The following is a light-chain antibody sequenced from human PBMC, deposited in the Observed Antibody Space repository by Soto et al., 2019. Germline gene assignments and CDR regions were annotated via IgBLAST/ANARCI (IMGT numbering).Light chain of an antibody. CDR2: SNN. Sequence: QSALTQPPSASGTPGQRVTISCSGSSSNIGSNTVNWYQQLPGTAPKLRIYSNNQRPSGVPDRFSGSKSGTSASLAISGLQSEDEADYYCAAWDDSLNGYVFGTGTKGTVL. V-gene: IGLV1-44*01. CDR3: AAWDDSLNGYV. J-gene: IGLJ1*01. CDR1: SSNIGSNT.